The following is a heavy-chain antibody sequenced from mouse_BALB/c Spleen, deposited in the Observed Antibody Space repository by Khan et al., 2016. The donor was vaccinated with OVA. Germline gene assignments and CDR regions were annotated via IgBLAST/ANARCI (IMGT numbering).Heavy chain of an antibody. CDR3: ARLEDI. CDR1: GFSLTSYG. D-gene: IGHD1-3*01. CDR2: IWAGGST. J-gene: IGHJ2*01. V-gene: IGHV2-9*02. Sequence: VQLLESGPGLVAPSQSLSITCTVSGFSLTSYGVHWVRQPPGKGLEWLGVIWAGGSTNYNSALMSRLSISKDNSTSHVFLILKSLQTDDTAICYCARLEDIWGQGTTLTVSS.